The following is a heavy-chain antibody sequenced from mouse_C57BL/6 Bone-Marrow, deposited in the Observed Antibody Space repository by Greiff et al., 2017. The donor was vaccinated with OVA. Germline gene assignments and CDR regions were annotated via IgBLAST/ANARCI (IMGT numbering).Heavy chain of an antibody. D-gene: IGHD2-1*01. V-gene: IGHV3-6*01. CDR2: ISYDGSN. J-gene: IGHJ3*01. CDR3: AREGDYGNYVAY. CDR1: GYSITSGYY. Sequence: EVKLMESGPGLVKPSQSLSLTCSVTGYSITSGYYWNWIRQFPGNKLEWMGYISYDGSNNYNPSLKNRISITRDTSKNQFFLKLKSVTTEDTATYYCAREGDYGNYVAYWGQGTLVTVSA.